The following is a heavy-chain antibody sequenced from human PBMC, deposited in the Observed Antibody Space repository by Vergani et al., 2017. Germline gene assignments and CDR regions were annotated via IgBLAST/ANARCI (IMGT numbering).Heavy chain of an antibody. CDR2: IYYSGST. Sequence: QVQLQESGPGLVKPSETLSLTCTVSGGSISSYYWSWIRQPPGKGLEWIGYIYYSGSTNYNPSLKSRVTLSVDAPKNQFSLKLSSVTAADTAVYYCAREVGATFLDYWGQGTLVTVSS. CDR3: AREVGATFLDY. CDR1: GGSISSYY. V-gene: IGHV4-59*01. J-gene: IGHJ4*02. D-gene: IGHD1-26*01.